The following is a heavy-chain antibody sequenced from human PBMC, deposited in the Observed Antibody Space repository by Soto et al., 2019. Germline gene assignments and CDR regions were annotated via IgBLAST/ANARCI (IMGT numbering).Heavy chain of an antibody. V-gene: IGHV4-39*01. CDR1: GDSISSSNYV. D-gene: IGHD3-10*01. Sequence: ETLSITCTVSGDSISSSNYVWGWIRQTPGKGLEWIGTIFYSGSTYYNPSLKSRVTISVDTSKNQFSLKLTSVTAADTALYYCARRYGWLYFDYWGQGSLVTVSS. CDR3: ARRYGWLYFDY. J-gene: IGHJ4*02. CDR2: IFYSGST.